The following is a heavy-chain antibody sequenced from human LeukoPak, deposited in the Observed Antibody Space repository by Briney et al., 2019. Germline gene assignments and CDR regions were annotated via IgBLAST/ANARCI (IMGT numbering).Heavy chain of an antibody. CDR1: GFTFRNYL. CDR3: ARATYYDFWSGYSWVNWFDP. V-gene: IGHV3-21*01. Sequence: PGGSLRLSCAASGFTFRNYLMNWVRQAPGKGLEWVSSISSSSSYIYYADSVKGRFTISRDNAKNSLYLQMNSLRAEDTAVYYCARATYYDFWSGYSWVNWFDPWGQGTLVTVSS. J-gene: IGHJ5*02. CDR2: ISSSSSYI. D-gene: IGHD3-3*01.